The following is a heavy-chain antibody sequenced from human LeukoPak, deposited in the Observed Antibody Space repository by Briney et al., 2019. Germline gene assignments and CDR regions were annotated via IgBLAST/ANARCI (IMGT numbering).Heavy chain of an antibody. CDR1: GGSISSGGYS. D-gene: IGHD3-16*01. CDR2: IYHSGST. CDR3: ARSLRYAFDI. J-gene: IGHJ3*02. Sequence: PSETLSLTCAVSGGSISSGGYSWSWIRQPPGKGLEWIGYIYHSGSTYYNPSPKSRVTISVDRSKNQFSLKLSSVTAADTAVYYCARSLRYAFDIWGQGTMVTVSS. V-gene: IGHV4-30-2*01.